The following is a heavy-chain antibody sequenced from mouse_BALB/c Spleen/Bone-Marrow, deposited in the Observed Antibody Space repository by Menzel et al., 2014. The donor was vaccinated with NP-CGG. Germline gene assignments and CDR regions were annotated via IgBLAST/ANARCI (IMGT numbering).Heavy chain of an antibody. CDR2: ISSDSGAI. V-gene: IGHV5-17*02. J-gene: IGHJ2*01. CDR1: GFTFSSFG. Sequence: EVMLVESGGGLVQPGGSRKLSCAASGFTFSSFGMHWVCQAPEKGLEWIAYISSDSGAIFYADTVKGRFTISRDNPKNTLFLQMTSLRSEDTAIYFCTRGGNWEDFDYWGQGTTLTVSS. CDR3: TRGGNWEDFDY. D-gene: IGHD4-1*01.